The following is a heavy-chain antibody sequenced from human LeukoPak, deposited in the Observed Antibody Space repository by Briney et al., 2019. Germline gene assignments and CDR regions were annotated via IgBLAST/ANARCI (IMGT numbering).Heavy chain of an antibody. CDR1: GYTFTSYG. Sequence: ASVKVSCKASGYTFTSYGISWVRQAPGQGLEGMGWISAYNGNTNYAQKLQGRVTMTTDTSTSTAYMELRSLRSDDTAVYYCASYRTSVGAFDIWGQGTMVTVSS. CDR2: ISAYNGNT. J-gene: IGHJ3*02. D-gene: IGHD3-16*02. CDR3: ASYRTSVGAFDI. V-gene: IGHV1-18*01.